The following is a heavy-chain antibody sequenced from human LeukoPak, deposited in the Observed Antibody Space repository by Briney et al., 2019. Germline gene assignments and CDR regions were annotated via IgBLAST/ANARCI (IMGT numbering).Heavy chain of an antibody. CDR3: AKEGLQRHTDFDC. Sequence: SETLSLTCTVSGGSISSGGYYWSWIRQHPGKGLEWIGYIYYSGSTYYNPSLKSRVTISVDTSKNQFSLKLSSVTAADTAVYYCAKEGLQRHTDFDCWGQGTLVTVSS. CDR2: IYYSGST. J-gene: IGHJ4*02. CDR1: GGSISSGGYY. D-gene: IGHD5-24*01. V-gene: IGHV4-31*03.